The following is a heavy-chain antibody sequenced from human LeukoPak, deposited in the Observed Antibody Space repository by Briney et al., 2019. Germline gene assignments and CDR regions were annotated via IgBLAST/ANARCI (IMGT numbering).Heavy chain of an antibody. CDR3: AKDRRLYDILTPFDY. Sequence: SLRLSCAASGFTFSSYGMHWVRQAPGKGLEWVALISNDAGNYYYADSVKGRFTISRDNSKNTLYLQMNSLRAEDTAVYFCAKDRRLYDILTPFDYWGQGTLVTVSS. V-gene: IGHV3-30*18. D-gene: IGHD3-9*01. CDR2: ISNDAGNY. J-gene: IGHJ4*02. CDR1: GFTFSSYG.